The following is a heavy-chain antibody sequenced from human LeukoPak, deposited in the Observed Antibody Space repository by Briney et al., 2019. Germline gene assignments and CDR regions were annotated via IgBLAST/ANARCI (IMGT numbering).Heavy chain of an antibody. CDR2: IDHSGST. Sequence: SETLSLTCTVSGGSISSYYWSWIRQPPGKGLEWIGEIDHSGSTNYNPSLKSRVTISVDTSKNQFSLKLSSVTAADTAVYYCARAATKTYYDILTGSTKSDAFDIWGQGTMVTVSS. J-gene: IGHJ3*02. V-gene: IGHV4-34*01. D-gene: IGHD3-9*01. CDR1: GGSISSYY. CDR3: ARAATKTYYDILTGSTKSDAFDI.